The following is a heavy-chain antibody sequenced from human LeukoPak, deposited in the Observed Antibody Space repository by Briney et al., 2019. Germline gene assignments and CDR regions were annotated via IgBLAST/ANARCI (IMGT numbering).Heavy chain of an antibody. V-gene: IGHV3-11*01. CDR3: ATDGAGFDT. J-gene: IGHJ5*02. Sequence: PGGSLRLSCAASGFTFNDYYMSWVRQAPGKGLEWLSSINIGGTNTHYADSVKGRFTISRDNAKKSLYLEMNNLKAEDTAVDYCATDGAGFDTWGQGVLVTVSS. CDR2: INIGGTNT. CDR1: GFTFNDYY.